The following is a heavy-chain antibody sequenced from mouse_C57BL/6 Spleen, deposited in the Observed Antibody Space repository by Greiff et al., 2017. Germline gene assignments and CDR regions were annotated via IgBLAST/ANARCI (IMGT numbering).Heavy chain of an antibody. CDR3: ARTYYGSSSFDV. Sequence: QVQLQQPGAELVRPGTSVKLSCKASGYTFTSYWMHWVKQRPGQGLEWIGVIDPSDSYTNYNQKFKGKATLTVDTYSSTAYMQLSSLTSEDSAVYYCARTYYGSSSFDVWGTGTTVTVSS. J-gene: IGHJ1*03. D-gene: IGHD1-1*01. V-gene: IGHV1-59*01. CDR2: IDPSDSYT. CDR1: GYTFTSYW.